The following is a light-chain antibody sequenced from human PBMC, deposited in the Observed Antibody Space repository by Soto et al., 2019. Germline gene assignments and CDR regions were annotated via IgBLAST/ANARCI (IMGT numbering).Light chain of an antibody. CDR3: GTWDSSLSAGV. J-gene: IGLJ3*02. CDR1: SSNIGNNY. V-gene: IGLV1-51*02. Sequence: QSVLTQPPSGSAAPGQKVTISCSGSSSNIGNNYVSWYQQLPGTAPKLLIYENNKRPSGIPDRFSGSKSGTSATLGITGLQTGDEADYYCGTWDSSLSAGVIGGGTKLTVL. CDR2: ENN.